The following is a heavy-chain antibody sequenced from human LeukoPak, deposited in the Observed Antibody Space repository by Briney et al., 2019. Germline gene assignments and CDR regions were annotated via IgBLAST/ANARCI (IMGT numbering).Heavy chain of an antibody. D-gene: IGHD4/OR15-4a*01. CDR2: INPNSGDT. Sequence: ASVKVSCKTSGYTFTVYYIHWIRQPHAQGQELEGWINPNSGDTNNSQKYQGRGTVTRATSISTAYMELSRLRLEDTAVDYCSRYTIVQVVSLYYFDYWGQGTLVTVSS. CDR3: SRYTIVQVVSLYYFDY. V-gene: IGHV1-2*02. J-gene: IGHJ4*02. CDR1: GYTFTVYY.